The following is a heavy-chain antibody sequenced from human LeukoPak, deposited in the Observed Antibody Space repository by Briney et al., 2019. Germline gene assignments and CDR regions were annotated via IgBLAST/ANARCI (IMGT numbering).Heavy chain of an antibody. CDR1: GFIFRSYV. J-gene: IGHJ6*03. CDR2: ISYNGADI. V-gene: IGHV3-30*04. Sequence: PGGSLRLSCEGSGFIFRSYVMHWVRQAPGRGLEWLTFISYNGADIEYSDSVKGRFTVSRDNSKKTLYLQRDSLRVEDTAVYYCAKGMLNYYCMDAWGKGTTVTVSS. D-gene: IGHD3-16*01. CDR3: AKGMLNYYCMDA.